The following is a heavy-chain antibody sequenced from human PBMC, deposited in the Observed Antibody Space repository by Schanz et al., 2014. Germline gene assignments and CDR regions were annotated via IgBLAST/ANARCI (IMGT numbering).Heavy chain of an antibody. Sequence: VQLVVSGGGLVQPGGSLRLSCAASGFTFSSYSMNWVRQAPGKGLEWVAVIWYDGNNKFYADSVKGRFTISRDNSKNTLYLQMNSLRAEDTAVYYCAKDLPSDYYIAYWGQGTLVTVSS. CDR1: GFTFSSYS. CDR3: AKDLPSDYYIAY. D-gene: IGHD3-22*01. CDR2: IWYDGNNK. V-gene: IGHV3-30*02. J-gene: IGHJ4*02.